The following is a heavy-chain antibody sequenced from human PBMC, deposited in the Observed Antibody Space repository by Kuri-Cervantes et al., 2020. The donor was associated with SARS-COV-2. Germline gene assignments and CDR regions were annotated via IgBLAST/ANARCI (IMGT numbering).Heavy chain of an antibody. J-gene: IGHJ5*02. D-gene: IGHD2-8*01. CDR1: GGSISSSSYY. V-gene: IGHV4-39*01. Sequence: SETLSLTCTVSGGSISSSSYYWGWIRQPPGKGLEWIGSIYYSGSTYYNPSPKSRPTVSVDTSKNQFSLKLTSVTAADTAVYYCARRTNVGVGPVFDPWGQGTLVTVSS. CDR3: ARRTNVGVGPVFDP. CDR2: IYYSGST.